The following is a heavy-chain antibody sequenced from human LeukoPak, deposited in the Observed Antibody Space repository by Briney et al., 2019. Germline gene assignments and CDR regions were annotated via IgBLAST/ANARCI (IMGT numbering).Heavy chain of an antibody. CDR3: ARPQFIDYYDSSGYYY. V-gene: IGHV1-69*05. Sequence: SVKVSCKASGGTFSSYAISWVRQAPGQGLEWMGGIIPIFGTANYAQKFQGRVTITTDESTSTAYMELSSLRSEDTAVYYCARPQFIDYYDSSGYYYWGQGTLVTVSS. D-gene: IGHD3-22*01. J-gene: IGHJ4*02. CDR1: GGTFSSYA. CDR2: IIPIFGTA.